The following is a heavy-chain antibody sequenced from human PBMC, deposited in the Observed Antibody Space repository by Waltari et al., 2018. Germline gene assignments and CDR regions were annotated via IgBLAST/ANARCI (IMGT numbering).Heavy chain of an antibody. J-gene: IGHJ3*02. Sequence: QVQLQASGPGLVKPSETLSLTCTVSGGSISSYYWSWIRQPPGKGLEWIGYIYYSGSTNYNPSLKSRVTISVDTSKNQFSLKLSSVTAADTAVYYCAREGGVVPAAIEAFDIWGQGTMVTVSS. CDR3: AREGGVVPAAIEAFDI. V-gene: IGHV4-59*01. CDR1: GGSISSYY. CDR2: IYYSGST. D-gene: IGHD2-2*01.